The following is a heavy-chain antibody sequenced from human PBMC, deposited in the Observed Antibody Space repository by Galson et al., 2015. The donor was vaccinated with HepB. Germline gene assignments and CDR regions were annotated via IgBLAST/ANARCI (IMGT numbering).Heavy chain of an antibody. J-gene: IGHJ6*02. V-gene: IGHV3-30*18. CDR3: AKSKSSSWYYYYYYGMDV. Sequence: SLRLSCAASGFTFSSYGMHWVRQAPGKGLEWVAVISYDGSNKYYADSVKGRFTISRDNSKNTLYLQMNSLRAEDTAVYYCAKSKSSSWYYYYYYGMDVWGQATTVTVSS. D-gene: IGHD6-13*01. CDR2: ISYDGSNK. CDR1: GFTFSSYG.